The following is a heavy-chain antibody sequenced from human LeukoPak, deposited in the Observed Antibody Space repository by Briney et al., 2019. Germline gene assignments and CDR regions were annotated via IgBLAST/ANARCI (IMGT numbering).Heavy chain of an antibody. D-gene: IGHD3-22*01. Sequence: GASVKVCCKASGYTFTSYGISWVRQAPGQGLEWMGWISAYNGNTNYAQKLEGRVNMTTDTSTSTAYMELRSLRSDDTAVYYCARKHSSGYYGMDVWGQGTTVTVSS. J-gene: IGHJ6*02. CDR1: GYTFTSYG. CDR2: ISAYNGNT. V-gene: IGHV1-18*01. CDR3: ARKHSSGYYGMDV.